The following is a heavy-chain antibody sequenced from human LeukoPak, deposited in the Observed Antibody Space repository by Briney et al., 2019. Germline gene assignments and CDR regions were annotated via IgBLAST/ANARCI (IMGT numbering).Heavy chain of an antibody. J-gene: IGHJ4*02. Sequence: ASVKVSCKASGYTFSSYGISWVRQAPGQGLEWMGWIRRHNGNTNYAQKLQGRVTLTTDISTSTAYMELRSLGSDDTAVYYCARGAYGESSLDYWGQGTLVTVSS. V-gene: IGHV1-18*01. CDR3: ARGAYGESSLDY. D-gene: IGHD4-17*01. CDR1: GYTFSSYG. CDR2: IRRHNGNT.